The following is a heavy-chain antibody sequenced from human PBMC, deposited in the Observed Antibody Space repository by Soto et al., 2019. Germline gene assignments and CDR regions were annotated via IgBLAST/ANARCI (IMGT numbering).Heavy chain of an antibody. Sequence: ASLPVSWKEPADSLTGKYIHWVRQAHVHVLERMGIINPNGGSTRFAQTFQGRITMTTDTSTSTVYMELRSLRSEDTAVYYCARSSGGVFGIIIEGSDCLAPCRQGYLVTGSA. CDR1: ADSLTGKY. CDR2: INPNGGST. CDR3: ARSSGGVFGIIIEGSDCLAP. J-gene: IGHJ5*02. D-gene: IGHD1-26*01. V-gene: IGHV1-46*01.